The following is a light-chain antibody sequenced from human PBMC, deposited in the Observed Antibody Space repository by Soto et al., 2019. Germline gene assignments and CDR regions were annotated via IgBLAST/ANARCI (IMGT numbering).Light chain of an antibody. J-gene: IGLJ1*01. CDR2: EVS. CDR3: SSYISSSIDYV. CDR1: SSDVGGYNY. Sequence: QSALTQPASVSGSPGQSITISCTGTSSDVGGYNYVSWYQQHPGNAPKLMIYEVSNRPSGVSNRFSGSKSVNTASLTISGLQAEDESDYYCSSYISSSIDYVFGTGPKLTVL. V-gene: IGLV2-14*01.